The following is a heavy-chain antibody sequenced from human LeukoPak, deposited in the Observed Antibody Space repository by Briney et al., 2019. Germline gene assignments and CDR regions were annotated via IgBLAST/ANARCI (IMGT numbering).Heavy chain of an antibody. D-gene: IGHD2-15*01. Sequence: QPGGSLRLSCAASGLTFSGSAMSRVRQAPGKGLEWVSLISGSGNSTYYADSVKGRFTISRDNSKNTLYLQMNSLRAEDTAVYYCAKVLVLVSANRYYFDYWGQGTLVTVSS. CDR1: GLTFSGSA. J-gene: IGHJ4*02. CDR3: AKVLVLVSANRYYFDY. CDR2: ISGSGNST. V-gene: IGHV3-23*01.